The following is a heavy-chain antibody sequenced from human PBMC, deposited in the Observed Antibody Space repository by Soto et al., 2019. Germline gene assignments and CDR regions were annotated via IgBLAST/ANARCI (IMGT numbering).Heavy chain of an antibody. J-gene: IGHJ5*02. CDR3: ARVASAYINSGDT. Sequence: EVQLLESGGGLVQPGGSLRLSCAASGFTFNAYAMTWVRQAPGKGLEWVSAIGGSGGNRYYADSVRGRFTISRDNSKDTVDLQMNSLRVEDTAVYYCARVASAYINSGDTWCQGILVTVSS. D-gene: IGHD4-4*01. CDR2: IGGSGGNR. CDR1: GFTFNAYA. V-gene: IGHV3-23*01.